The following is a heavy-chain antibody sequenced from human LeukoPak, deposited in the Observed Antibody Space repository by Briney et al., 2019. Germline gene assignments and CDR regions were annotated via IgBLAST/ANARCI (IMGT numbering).Heavy chain of an antibody. J-gene: IGHJ6*03. CDR3: ARMDIVVVPAAPPYYYYYMDV. D-gene: IGHD2-2*03. Sequence: ASVTVSCNASAYTFTSYGISWVRQPPGQGLELMGWISAYNGNKKYAQKLQGRVTMTTDTSTRTAYMDLRSLRSDDTAVYYCARMDIVVVPAAPPYYYYYMDVWGKGTTVTVSS. CDR2: ISAYNGNK. V-gene: IGHV1-18*01. CDR1: AYTFTSYG.